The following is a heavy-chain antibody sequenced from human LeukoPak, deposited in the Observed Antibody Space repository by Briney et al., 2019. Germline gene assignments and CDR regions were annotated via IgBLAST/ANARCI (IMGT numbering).Heavy chain of an antibody. D-gene: IGHD3-22*01. CDR3: ARGANPYYYDSSGYYRH. CDR1: GGSISSGGYS. Sequence: PSQTLSLTCAVSGGSISSGGYSWSWIRQPPGKGLEWIGYIYHSGSTFYNPSLKSRVTISVDRSKNQFSLKLSSVTAADTAVYYCARGANPYYYDSSGYYRHWGQGTLVTVSS. J-gene: IGHJ1*01. CDR2: IYHSGST. V-gene: IGHV4-30-2*01.